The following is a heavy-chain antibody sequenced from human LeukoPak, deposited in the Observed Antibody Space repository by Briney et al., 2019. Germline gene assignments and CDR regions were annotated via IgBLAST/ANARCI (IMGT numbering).Heavy chain of an antibody. Sequence: GGSLRLSCAASGFAFSRYWMHWVRQAPGKGLVWVSRTNADGSSASYADSVKGRFTISRDNDKDTLYLQMNSLRAEDTAVYYCARAHLWPYGMDVWGLGTTVTVSS. D-gene: IGHD3-3*02. CDR2: TNADGSSA. CDR1: GFAFSRYW. CDR3: ARAHLWPYGMDV. J-gene: IGHJ6*02. V-gene: IGHV3-74*01.